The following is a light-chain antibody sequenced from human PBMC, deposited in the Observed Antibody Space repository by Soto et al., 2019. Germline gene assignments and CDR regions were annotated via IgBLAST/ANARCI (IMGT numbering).Light chain of an antibody. CDR1: QSVSSSY. Sequence: EVVLTQSPATLSLSPRERATLSCRASQSVSSSYLAWYQQKPGQAPSLLIYGASSRATGIPDRFSGSGSGTDFTLTISSLQSEDFAVYYSQQYSIWRTFGQGSKVDI. CDR3: QQYSIWRT. J-gene: IGKJ1*01. V-gene: IGKV3-20*01. CDR2: GAS.